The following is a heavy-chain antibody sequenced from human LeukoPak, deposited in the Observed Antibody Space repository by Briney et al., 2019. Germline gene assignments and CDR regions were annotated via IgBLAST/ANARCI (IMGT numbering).Heavy chain of an antibody. V-gene: IGHV4-59*08. D-gene: IGHD6-6*01. CDR1: GGSVSSYF. CDR2: VYYTGST. J-gene: IGHJ4*02. Sequence: TSETLSDTCRASGGSVSSYFRSWMRQPPGKGLEWIGCVYYTGSTNYNPSLKSRVTMFKDKSKNQFSLRLSSVTVADTAVYYCARHFAYSSSSYCDYWGGGRVVTVSS. CDR3: ARHFAYSSSSYCDY.